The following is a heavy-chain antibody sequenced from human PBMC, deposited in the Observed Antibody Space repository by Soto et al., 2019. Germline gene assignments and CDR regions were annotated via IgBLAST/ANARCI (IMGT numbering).Heavy chain of an antibody. CDR3: ASHDPGARFDP. V-gene: IGHV1-2*02. J-gene: IGHJ5*02. CDR2: INPNNGAT. Sequence: QVQLVQYGAEVKKPGASVKVSCKAPRYIFTAYFMHWVRQAPGQGLEWMGWINPNNGATHYGLSFQGRVTMTRDTSISPAYMELSSLRSDDTAVYYCASHDPGARFDPWGQGTLVIVSS. CDR1: RYIFTAYF. D-gene: IGHD1-1*01.